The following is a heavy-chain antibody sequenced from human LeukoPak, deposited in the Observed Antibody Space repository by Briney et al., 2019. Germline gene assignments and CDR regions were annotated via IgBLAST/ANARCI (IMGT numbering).Heavy chain of an antibody. CDR1: GGSISNYY. J-gene: IGHJ2*01. Sequence: SETLSLTCTFSGGSISNYYLTWIRQPAGKGLEWIGRIYNSRNPNYNPSPKRRRIMSVDTSKNHFSLKFSSVTAADTAVYYCARDLDFGDYWYFDLWGRGTLVTVSS. V-gene: IGHV4-4*07. CDR3: ARDLDFGDYWYFDL. CDR2: IYNSRNP. D-gene: IGHD4-17*01.